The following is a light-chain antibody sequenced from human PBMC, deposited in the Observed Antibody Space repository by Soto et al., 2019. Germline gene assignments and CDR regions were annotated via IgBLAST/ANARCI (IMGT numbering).Light chain of an antibody. CDR2: EVS. V-gene: IGLV2-23*02. J-gene: IGLJ2*01. Sequence: QSALTQPASVSGSPGQSITISCTGTSSGVWSYNLVSWYQQHPGKAPKLMIYEVSKRPAGVSNRFSGSKSGNTASLTISGLQAEDEADYYCCSYAGSSTVVFGGGTKLTVL. CDR3: CSYAGSSTVV. CDR1: SSGVWSYNL.